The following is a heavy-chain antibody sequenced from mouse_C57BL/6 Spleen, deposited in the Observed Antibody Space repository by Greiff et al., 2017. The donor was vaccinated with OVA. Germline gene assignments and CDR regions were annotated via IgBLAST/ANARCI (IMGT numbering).Heavy chain of an antibody. CDR3: ARHGDYYVSSYGDYYYAMDY. J-gene: IGHJ4*01. CDR1: GFPFSSSC. D-gene: IGHD1-1*01. V-gene: IGHV5-6*01. CDR2: ISSGGYYT. Sequence: VMLVESGGDFVTPGGSLKLSCAASGFPFSSSCMSWVRQTPDKRLEWVATISSGGYYTHYPASGKGRYIISRGNGKNTLYLQMCSLKAEDTAMYYCARHGDYYVSSYGDYYYAMDYWGQGTSVTVSS.